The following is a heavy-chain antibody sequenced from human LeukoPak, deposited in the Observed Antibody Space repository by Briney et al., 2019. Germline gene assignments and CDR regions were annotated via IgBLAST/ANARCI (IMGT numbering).Heavy chain of an antibody. D-gene: IGHD1-7*01. CDR2: ISYDGSNK. CDR1: GFTFSSYG. Sequence: PGRSLRLSCAASGFTFSSYGMHWVRQAPGKGLEWVAVISYDGSNKYYADSVKGRFTISRDSSKNTLYLQMNSLRAEDTAVYYCAKGLELHLRHWFDPWGQGTLVTVSS. V-gene: IGHV3-30*18. J-gene: IGHJ5*02. CDR3: AKGLELHLRHWFDP.